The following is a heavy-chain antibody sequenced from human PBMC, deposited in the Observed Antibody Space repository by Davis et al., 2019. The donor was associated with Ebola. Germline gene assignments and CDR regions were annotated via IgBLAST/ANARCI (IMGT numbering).Heavy chain of an antibody. Sequence: SETLSLTCAVYGGSFSDYYWSWIRQPPGKGLEWIGYIYYSGSTYYNPSLKSRVTISVDTSKNQFSLKLSSVTAADTAVYYCARVVYSGYDEFDYWGQGTLVTVSS. CDR2: IYYSGST. CDR1: GGSFSDYY. CDR3: ARVVYSGYDEFDY. J-gene: IGHJ4*02. D-gene: IGHD5-12*01. V-gene: IGHV4-34*01.